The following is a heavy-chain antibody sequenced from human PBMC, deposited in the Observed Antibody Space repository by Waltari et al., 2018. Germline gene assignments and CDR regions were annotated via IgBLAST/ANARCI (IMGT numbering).Heavy chain of an antibody. V-gene: IGHV1-24*01. J-gene: IGHJ4*02. D-gene: IGHD3-3*01. CDR1: GYTLTELS. Sequence: QVQLVQSGAEVKKPGDSVKVSCTVSGYTLTELSMHWVRQAPGKGLEWLGGFDPEDGETIYAQKFQCRVTMTEDTSTDTAYMELSSLRSEDTAVYYCATVNSRFLAGSLDYWGQGTLVTVSS. CDR2: FDPEDGET. CDR3: ATVNSRFLAGSLDY.